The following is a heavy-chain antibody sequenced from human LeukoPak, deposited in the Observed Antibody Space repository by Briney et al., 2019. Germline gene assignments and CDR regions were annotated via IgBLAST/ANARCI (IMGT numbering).Heavy chain of an antibody. V-gene: IGHV3-23*01. CDR3: AKDRDSSGYYSN. CDR1: GFTFSTYA. CDR2: ISGSGGST. J-gene: IGHJ4*02. Sequence: GGSLRLSCAASGFTFSTYAMSWVRQAPGKGLEWVSAISGSGGSTYYADSVKGRFTISRDNSKNTLYLQMNSLRAEDTAVYYCAKDRDSSGYYSNWGQGTLVTVSS. D-gene: IGHD3-22*01.